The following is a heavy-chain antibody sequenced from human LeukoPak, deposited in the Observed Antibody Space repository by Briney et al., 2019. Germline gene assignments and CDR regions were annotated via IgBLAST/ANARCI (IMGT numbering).Heavy chain of an antibody. CDR3: VRGRCSGGVCSTSRYFDY. CDR2: ISSSGGTT. D-gene: IGHD2-15*01. J-gene: IGHJ4*02. V-gene: IGHV3-64*01. CDR1: GFTFKSYA. Sequence: GGSLRLSCAASGFTFKSYAIHWVRQAPGKGLEYVSAISSSGGTTYYANSVKGRFTISRDNSKNTLSLQMGSLRAEDMAVYYCVRGRCSGGVCSTSRYFDYWGQGTLVIVSS.